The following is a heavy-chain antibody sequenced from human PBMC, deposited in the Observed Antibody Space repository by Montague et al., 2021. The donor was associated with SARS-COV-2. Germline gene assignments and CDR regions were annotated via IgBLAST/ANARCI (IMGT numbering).Heavy chain of an antibody. CDR1: GFTFSSYA. J-gene: IGHJ4*02. CDR3: AKAGIKYDYGDFFDY. D-gene: IGHD4-17*01. V-gene: IGHV3-23*01. CDR2: ISGSGGST. Sequence: SLRLSCVASGFTFSSYAMSWVRQAPGKGLGWVSAISGSGGSTYYADSVKGRFTISRDNSKNTLYLQMNSLRAEDTAVYYCAKAGIKYDYGDFFDYWGQGTLVTVSS.